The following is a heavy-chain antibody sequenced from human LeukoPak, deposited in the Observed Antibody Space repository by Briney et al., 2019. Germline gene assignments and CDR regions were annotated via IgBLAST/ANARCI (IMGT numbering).Heavy chain of an antibody. CDR1: GFTFSSYS. V-gene: IGHV3-21*01. J-gene: IGHJ6*02. Sequence: GGSLRLSCAASGFTFSSYSMNWVRQAPGQGLEWVSSISSSSSYIYYADSLKGRFTISRDNAKNSLYLQMNSLRAEETAVYYCAGPYYDFWSPRGMDVWGQGTTVTVSS. D-gene: IGHD3-3*01. CDR3: AGPYYDFWSPRGMDV. CDR2: ISSSSSYI.